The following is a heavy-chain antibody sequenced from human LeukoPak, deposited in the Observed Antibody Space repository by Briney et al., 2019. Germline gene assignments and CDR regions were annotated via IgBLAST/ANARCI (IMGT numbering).Heavy chain of an antibody. Sequence: PGGSLRLSCAASGFTFSSYSMNWVRQAPGEGLEWVSSISSSSSYIYYADSVKGRFTISRGNAKNSLYLQMNSLRAEDTAVYYCARDDLELARGYYYYYMDVWGKGTTVTVSS. J-gene: IGHJ6*03. CDR2: ISSSSSYI. D-gene: IGHD1-26*01. V-gene: IGHV3-21*01. CDR3: ARDDLELARGYYYYYMDV. CDR1: GFTFSSYS.